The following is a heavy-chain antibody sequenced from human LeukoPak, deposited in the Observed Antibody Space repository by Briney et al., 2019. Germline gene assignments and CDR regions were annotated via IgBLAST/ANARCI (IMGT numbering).Heavy chain of an antibody. CDR1: GFTFSSYA. D-gene: IGHD1-26*01. Sequence: GGSLRLSCAAPGFTFSSYAMSWVRQAPGKGLEWVSAISGSGGSTYYADSVKGRFTISRDNSKNTLYLQMNSLRAEDTAVYYCANRAGRDRPGWDMDVWGQGTTVTVSS. V-gene: IGHV3-23*01. CDR3: ANRAGRDRPGWDMDV. J-gene: IGHJ6*02. CDR2: ISGSGGST.